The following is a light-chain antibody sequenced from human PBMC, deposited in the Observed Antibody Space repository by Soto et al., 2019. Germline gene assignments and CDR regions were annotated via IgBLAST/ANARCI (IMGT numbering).Light chain of an antibody. J-gene: IGLJ2*01. CDR2: DVS. CDR1: SSDVGGYNY. CDR3: SSYTSSSTSVT. V-gene: IGLV2-14*01. Sequence: QSVLTQPASVSGSPGQSITISCTGTSSDVGGYNYVSWYQQHPGKAPKLMIYDVSNRPSGVSNRFSGSKSGNTASLTISGLQAEDEADYYCSSYTSSSTSVTFGGGTKVTVL.